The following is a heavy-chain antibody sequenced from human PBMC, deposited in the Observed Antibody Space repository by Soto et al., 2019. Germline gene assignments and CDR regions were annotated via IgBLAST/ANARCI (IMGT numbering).Heavy chain of an antibody. CDR3: ARGGTGNDAFDI. CDR1: GFTFSSYG. V-gene: IGHV3-33*01. Sequence: PGGSLRLSCAASGFTFSSYGMHLVRQAPGKGLEWVAVIWYDGSNKYYADSVKGRFTISRDNSKNTLYLQMKSLRAEDTAVYYCARGGTGNDAFDIWGQGTMVTVSS. J-gene: IGHJ3*02. CDR2: IWYDGSNK. D-gene: IGHD1-1*01.